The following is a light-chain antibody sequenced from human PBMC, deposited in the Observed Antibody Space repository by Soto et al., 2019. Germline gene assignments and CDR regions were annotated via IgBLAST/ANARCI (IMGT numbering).Light chain of an antibody. Sequence: DIQMTQSPSSLSASVGDRVIITCRTSQSVNIYLNWYQQKPGKVPELLISAASNLRSGVPSRFSGSGSGTEFSLAINGLQPEDFATYYCQQSYTAPPYTFGQGTRLEIK. CDR1: QSVNIY. CDR2: AAS. J-gene: IGKJ2*01. V-gene: IGKV1-39*01. CDR3: QQSYTAPPYT.